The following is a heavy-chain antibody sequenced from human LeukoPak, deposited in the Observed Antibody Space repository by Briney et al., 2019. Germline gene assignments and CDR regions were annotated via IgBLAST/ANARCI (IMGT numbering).Heavy chain of an antibody. Sequence: GGSLRLSCAASGLTLRNYGMHWVRQAPGKGLEWVAVISYDGSNKYYADSVKGRFTISRDNSMSTLYLQMNSLRAEDTAVYYCAKNYYYMDVWGKGTTVIVSS. J-gene: IGHJ6*03. CDR2: ISYDGSNK. CDR3: AKNYYYMDV. CDR1: GLTLRNYG. V-gene: IGHV3-30*18.